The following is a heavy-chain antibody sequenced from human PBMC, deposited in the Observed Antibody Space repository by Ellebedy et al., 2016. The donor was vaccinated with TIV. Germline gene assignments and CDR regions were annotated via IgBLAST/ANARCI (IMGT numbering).Heavy chain of an antibody. CDR3: ARRVYGDYGSFDY. CDR2: IYPGDSDT. Sequence: GESLKISCQGSGYSFTSYWIGWVRQMPGRGLEWMGIIYPGDSDTRYSPSFQGQVTISADKSISTAYLQWSSLKASDTAMYYCARRVYGDYGSFDYWGQGTLVTVSS. D-gene: IGHD4-17*01. V-gene: IGHV5-51*01. J-gene: IGHJ4*02. CDR1: GYSFTSYW.